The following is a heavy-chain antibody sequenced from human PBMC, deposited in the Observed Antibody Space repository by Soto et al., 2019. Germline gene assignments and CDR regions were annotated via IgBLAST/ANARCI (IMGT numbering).Heavy chain of an antibody. CDR3: ARGIVSMVRGATDAFDI. CDR1: GGTLSSYA. CDR2: IIPIFGTA. D-gene: IGHD3-10*01. Sequence: SVKVSCKASGGTLSSYAISWVRQAPGQGLEWMGGIIPIFGTANYAQKFQGRVTITADESTSTAYMELSSLRSEDTAVYYCARGIVSMVRGATDAFDIWGQGTMVTVSS. V-gene: IGHV1-69*13. J-gene: IGHJ3*02.